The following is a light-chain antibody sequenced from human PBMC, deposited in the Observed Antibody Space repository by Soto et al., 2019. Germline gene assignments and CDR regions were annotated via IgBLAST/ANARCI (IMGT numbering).Light chain of an antibody. J-gene: IGLJ3*02. CDR3: SAYTARSTLV. V-gene: IGLV2-14*01. CDR2: EVR. CDR1: SSDVGAYIY. Sequence: QSALTQPASVSGSPGQSITISCTGTSSDVGAYIYVSWYQQYPGKAPKVLIYEVRNRPSGISSRFSGSRSGNTASLTISGLQPEDEGDYYCSAYTARSTLVFGGGTKVTVL.